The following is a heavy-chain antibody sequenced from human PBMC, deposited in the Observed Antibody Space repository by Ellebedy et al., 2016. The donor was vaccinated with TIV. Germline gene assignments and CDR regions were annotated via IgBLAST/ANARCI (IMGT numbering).Heavy chain of an antibody. CDR2: IPASGTGI. J-gene: IGHJ2*01. D-gene: IGHD6-6*01. CDR1: GFTFSDYY. Sequence: GESLKISCAGSGFTFSDYYMSWVRQAPGKGLEWISYIPASGTGIYYADSVKGRFTVARDNANKSLHLQMNSLRGDDTAVYYCAKERRIASLFTLSCYFDLWGRGTLVTVSS. CDR3: AKERRIASLFTLSCYFDL. V-gene: IGHV3-11*01.